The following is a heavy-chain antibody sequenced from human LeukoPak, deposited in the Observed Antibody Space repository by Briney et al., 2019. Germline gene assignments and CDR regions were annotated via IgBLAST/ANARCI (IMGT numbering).Heavy chain of an antibody. CDR1: GYSFTSYW. Sequence: GESLKISCKGSGYSFTSYWIGWVRQMPGKGLEWMGIIYPGDSDTRYSPSFQGQVTISADKFISTAYLQWSSLKASDTAMYYCARQQRSRYYDSSADDAFDIWGQGTMVTVSS. J-gene: IGHJ3*02. D-gene: IGHD3-22*01. CDR3: ARQQRSRYYDSSADDAFDI. CDR2: IYPGDSDT. V-gene: IGHV5-51*01.